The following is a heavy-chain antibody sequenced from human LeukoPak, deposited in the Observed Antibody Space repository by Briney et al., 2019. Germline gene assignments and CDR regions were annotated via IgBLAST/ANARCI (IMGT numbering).Heavy chain of an antibody. D-gene: IGHD2-8*01. CDR1: GGSISSSSYY. CDR2: IYYSGST. CDR3: ASQNRYCSNGVCFNYFDY. J-gene: IGHJ4*02. Sequence: SETLSLTCTFSGGSISSSSYYWGWIRQPPGKGLECIGIIYYSGSTYYNPSFKSRVTISVDTSKDQFSLKLSSVTASDTAVYYCASQNRYCSNGVCFNYFDYWGQGTLVTVSS. V-gene: IGHV4-39*01.